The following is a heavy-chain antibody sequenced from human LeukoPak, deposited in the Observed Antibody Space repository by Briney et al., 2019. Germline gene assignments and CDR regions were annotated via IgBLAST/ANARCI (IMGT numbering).Heavy chain of an antibody. V-gene: IGHV1-69*13. CDR1: GGTFSSYA. CDR2: IIPIFGTA. CDR3: AGTGYYYDSSGYYSP. J-gene: IGHJ5*02. Sequence: GASVKVSCKASGGTFSSYAICWVRQAPGQGLEWMGGIIPIFGTANYAQKFQGRVTITADESTSTAYMELSSLRSEDTAVYYCAGTGYYYDSSGYYSPWGQGTLVTVSS. D-gene: IGHD3-22*01.